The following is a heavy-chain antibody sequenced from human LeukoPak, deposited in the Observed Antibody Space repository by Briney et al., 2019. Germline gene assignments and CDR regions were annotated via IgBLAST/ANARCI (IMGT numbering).Heavy chain of an antibody. CDR3: AYWQQLDNWFDP. CDR1: GYTFNTYG. Sequence: ASVKVSCKASGYTFNTYGITWVRQAPGQGLEWMGWISAYNGNTNYAQKLQGRVTMTTDTSTSAAYMELRSLRSDDTAVYYCAYWQQLDNWFDPWGQGTLVTVSS. J-gene: IGHJ5*02. D-gene: IGHD6-13*01. V-gene: IGHV1-18*01. CDR2: ISAYNGNT.